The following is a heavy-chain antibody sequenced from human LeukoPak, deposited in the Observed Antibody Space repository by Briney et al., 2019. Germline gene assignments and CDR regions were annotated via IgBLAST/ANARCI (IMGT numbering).Heavy chain of an antibody. V-gene: IGHV5-10-1*01. J-gene: IGHJ5*02. CDR1: GYSFTSYW. Sequence: GESLKISCKGSGYSFTSYWISWVRQMPGKGVEWMGRIDPSDSYTNYSPSFQGHVTISADKSISTAYLQWSSLKASDTAMYYCASQYCSSTSCYAVNWFDPWGQGTLVTVSS. CDR3: ASQYCSSTSCYAVNWFDP. CDR2: IDPSDSYT. D-gene: IGHD2-2*01.